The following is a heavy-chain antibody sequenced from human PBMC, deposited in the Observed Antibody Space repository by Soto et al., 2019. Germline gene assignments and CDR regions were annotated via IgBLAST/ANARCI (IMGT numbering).Heavy chain of an antibody. D-gene: IGHD6-13*01. CDR2: ISGSGGST. Sequence: PGGCLRLCCAACGFTVSSYALSGVRQAPGKGLEWVSAISGSGGSTYYADSVKGRFTISRDNSKNTLYLQMSSLRAEDTAVYYCAKAFSWYDYWGQGTLVTVSS. CDR3: AKAFSWYDY. J-gene: IGHJ4*02. V-gene: IGHV3-23*01. CDR1: GFTVSSYA.